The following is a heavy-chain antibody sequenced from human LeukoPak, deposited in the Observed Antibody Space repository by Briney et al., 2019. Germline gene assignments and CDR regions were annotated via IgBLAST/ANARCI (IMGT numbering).Heavy chain of an antibody. CDR2: INPNSGGT. CDR3: ARGGAYSYGYGYYYYYGMDV. V-gene: IGHV1-2*02. D-gene: IGHD5-18*01. Sequence: GASVKVSCKASGYTFTGYYMHWVRQAPGQGLEWMGWINPNSGGTNYAQKFQGRVTMTRDTSISTAYMELSRLRSDDTAVYYCARGGAYSYGYGYYYYYGMDVWGQGTTVTVSS. CDR1: GYTFTGYY. J-gene: IGHJ6*02.